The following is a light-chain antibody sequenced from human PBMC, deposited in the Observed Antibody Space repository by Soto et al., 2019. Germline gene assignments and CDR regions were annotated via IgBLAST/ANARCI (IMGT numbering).Light chain of an antibody. V-gene: IGKV3-15*01. CDR2: DAS. J-gene: IGKJ4*01. CDR1: HNVYNN. CDR3: QQCRNWPLT. Sequence: EIVMTHSPATLSVSPGEGATLSCKASHNVYNNLAWYQQRPGQPPRLLIYDASTRATGISASFSGSGYGTEFTLNISSLQSEDFAVYFCQQCRNWPLTFGGGTKVDIK.